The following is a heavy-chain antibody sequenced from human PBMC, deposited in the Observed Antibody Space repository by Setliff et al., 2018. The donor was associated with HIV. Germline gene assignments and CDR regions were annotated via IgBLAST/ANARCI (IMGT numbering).Heavy chain of an antibody. CDR2: IWPSGTS. CDR1: GDSITGSSY. V-gene: IGHV4-38-2*01. J-gene: IGHJ6*02. Sequence: SETLSLTCGVSGDSITGSSYWAWIRQSPGKGLEWIANIYPSGSIWPSGTSNYNPSLKGRVTISLDMSQNQFSLKVNSVTAADTAIYYCARGGPAVAYAVDVWGQGTTVTVSS. D-gene: IGHD5-12*01. CDR3: ARGGPAVAYAVDV.